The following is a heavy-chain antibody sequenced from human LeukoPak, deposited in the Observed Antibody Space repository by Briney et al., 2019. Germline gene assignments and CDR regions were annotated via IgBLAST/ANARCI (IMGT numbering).Heavy chain of an antibody. CDR1: GGSISSSTYY. CDR3: ARHAVMISKSTYNWLDP. Sequence: SETLSLTCSVSGGSISSSTYYWGWIRQPPGKGLEWIGSIFDTGSTYYNPSLKSRVTISVDTSKNQFSLKLKSVIAADTAAYYCARHAVMISKSTYNWLDPWGRGTLVTVSS. CDR2: IFDTGST. V-gene: IGHV4-39*01. D-gene: IGHD2-21*01. J-gene: IGHJ5*02.